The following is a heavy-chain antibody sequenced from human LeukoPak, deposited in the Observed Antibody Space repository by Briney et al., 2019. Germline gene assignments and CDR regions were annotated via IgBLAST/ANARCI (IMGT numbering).Heavy chain of an antibody. V-gene: IGHV3-23*01. Sequence: PGGSLRLSRAASGFTFSNYAMSWVRQAPGKGLEWVSAISGSGGSTSYADSVKGRFTISRDNSKNTLSLQMNSLRAEDTAVYYCAKTINWQFDSWGQGTLVTVSS. CDR3: AKTINWQFDS. CDR1: GFTFSNYA. D-gene: IGHD1-1*01. CDR2: ISGSGGST. J-gene: IGHJ4*02.